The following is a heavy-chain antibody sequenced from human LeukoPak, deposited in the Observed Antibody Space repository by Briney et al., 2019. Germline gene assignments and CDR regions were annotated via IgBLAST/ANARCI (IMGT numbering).Heavy chain of an antibody. CDR3: ARDSLYYGSGSYLGFDP. CDR2: ISAYNGNT. D-gene: IGHD3-10*01. V-gene: IGHV1-18*01. CDR1: GYTFTSYG. J-gene: IGHJ5*02. Sequence: ASGKVSCKASGYTFTSYGISWVRQAPGQGLEWMGWISAYNGNTNYAQKLQGRVTMTTDTSTSTAYMELRSLRSDDTAVYYCARDSLYYGSGSYLGFDPWGQGTLVTVSS.